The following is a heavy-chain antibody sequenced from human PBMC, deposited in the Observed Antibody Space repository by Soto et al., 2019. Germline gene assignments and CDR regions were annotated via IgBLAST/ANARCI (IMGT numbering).Heavy chain of an antibody. Sequence: EVQLVESGGGLEQPGRSLRLSCVASGFTVDDYAMHWVRQAPGKGLEWVSGISANGDNVDYADSVKGRFTVSRDNAKNSLILEMKWLGTEGTGFDYWAKEIELGGMTTIHYFDSWGQGTQVTVSS. J-gene: IGHJ4*02. V-gene: IGHV3-9*01. CDR3: AKEIELGGMTTIHYFDS. CDR1: GFTVDDYA. CDR2: ISANGDNV. D-gene: IGHD4-17*01.